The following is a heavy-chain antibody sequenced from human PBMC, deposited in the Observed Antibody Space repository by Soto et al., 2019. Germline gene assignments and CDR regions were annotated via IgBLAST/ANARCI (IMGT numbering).Heavy chain of an antibody. CDR2: IYNSGRY. CDR1: GGFI. D-gene: IGHD1-1*01. CDR3: ARTLPNRQLFDS. J-gene: IGHJ4*02. Sequence: SETLSLTCTVSGGFIWGWIRQSPDKGLEWIGYIYNSGRYDYNPSLESRLTISIDTSKNQFSLRLASVTAADTAVYYCARTLPNRQLFDSWSQGTLVTVSS. V-gene: IGHV4-59*01.